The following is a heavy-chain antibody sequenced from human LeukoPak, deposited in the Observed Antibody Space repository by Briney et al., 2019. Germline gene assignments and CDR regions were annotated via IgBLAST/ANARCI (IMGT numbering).Heavy chain of an antibody. CDR3: ARDARRGYSYGDFPSDY. CDR2: IIPILGIA. J-gene: IGHJ4*02. V-gene: IGHV1-69*04. D-gene: IGHD5-18*01. CDR1: GGTFSSYA. Sequence: SVKVSCKASGGTFSSYAISWVRQAPGQGLEWMGRIIPILGIANYAQKFQGRVTITADKSTSTAYMELSSLRSDDTAVYYCARDARRGYSYGDFPSDYWGQGTLVTVSS.